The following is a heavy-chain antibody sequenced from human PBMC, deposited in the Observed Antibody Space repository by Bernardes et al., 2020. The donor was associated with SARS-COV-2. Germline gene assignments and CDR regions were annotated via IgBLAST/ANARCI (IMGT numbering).Heavy chain of an antibody. D-gene: IGHD2-15*01. Sequence: SDPLSLTCAVYSGSFSGYYWSWIRKTPGKGLEWIGEINDSGSTKYNPALKSRVTISVDPSKNQFSLKLNSVTAADTAVYYCARGSAAVVSHFMLLFANWYFDLWGRGTLVTVSS. CDR2: INDSGST. CDR3: ARGSAAVVSHFMLLFANWYFDL. J-gene: IGHJ2*01. V-gene: IGHV4-34*01. CDR1: SGSFSGYY.